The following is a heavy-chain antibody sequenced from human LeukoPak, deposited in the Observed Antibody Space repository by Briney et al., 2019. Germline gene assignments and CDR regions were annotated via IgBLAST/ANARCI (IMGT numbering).Heavy chain of an antibody. J-gene: IGHJ4*02. CDR1: GLTFSCYN. Sequence: GGSLTLSCAGSGLTFSCYNMNWVRQAPGKGLEWVSYISSSSSTIYYADSVKGRFTISRDNSESTLHLQMNSLRAEDTAVYYCAAAGFDYWGQGTLVTVSS. CDR3: AAAGFDY. CDR2: ISSSSSTI. V-gene: IGHV3-48*01.